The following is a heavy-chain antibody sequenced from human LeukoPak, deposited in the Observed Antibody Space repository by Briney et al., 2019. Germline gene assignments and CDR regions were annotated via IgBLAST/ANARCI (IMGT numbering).Heavy chain of an antibody. V-gene: IGHV4-34*01. CDR2: INHSGST. CDR3: ARGPYPYGDLDY. Sequence: PSETLSLTCAVYGGSFSGYYRSWIRQPPGKGLEWIGEINHSGSTNYNPSLKSRVTISVDTSKNQFSLKLSSVTAADTAVYYCARGPYPYGDLDYWGQGTLVTVSS. D-gene: IGHD4-17*01. J-gene: IGHJ4*02. CDR1: GGSFSGYY.